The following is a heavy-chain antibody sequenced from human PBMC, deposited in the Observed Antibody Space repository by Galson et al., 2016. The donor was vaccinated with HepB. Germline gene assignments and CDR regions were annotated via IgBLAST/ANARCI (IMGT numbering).Heavy chain of an antibody. Sequence: SLRLSCAASGFIVSRKYMNWVRQTPGKGLEWVSIISANGEAAYYTDSVQGRFTISRDNSKNTLSLEVNSLRAEDTAVYYCARRADLALGYFWFIYGMDVWGQGTMVTVSS. J-gene: IGHJ6*02. V-gene: IGHV3-53*01. CDR2: ISANGEAA. CDR3: ARRADLALGYFWFIYGMDV. D-gene: IGHD3-3*01. CDR1: GFIVSRKY.